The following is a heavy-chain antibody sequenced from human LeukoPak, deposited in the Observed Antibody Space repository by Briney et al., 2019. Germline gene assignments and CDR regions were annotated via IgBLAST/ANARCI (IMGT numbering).Heavy chain of an antibody. CDR1: GFTFSSYS. CDR3: AREEAAAGRIIDY. CDR2: ISSSGSTI. D-gene: IGHD6-13*01. V-gene: IGHV3-48*04. J-gene: IGHJ4*02. Sequence: GGSLRLSCAASGFTFSSYSMNWVRQAPGKGLEWVSYISSSGSTIYYADSVKGRFTISRDNAKNSLYLQMNSLRAEDTAVYYCAREEAAAGRIIDYWGQGTLVTVSS.